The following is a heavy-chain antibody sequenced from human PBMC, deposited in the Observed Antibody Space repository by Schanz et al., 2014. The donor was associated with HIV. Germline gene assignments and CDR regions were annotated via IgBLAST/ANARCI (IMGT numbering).Heavy chain of an antibody. D-gene: IGHD3-10*01. CDR1: GYTFTDYF. CDR2: MNPNSGNT. V-gene: IGHV1-8*02. CDR3: ARVPKHNFGSGSYYPFDY. Sequence: QVQLVQSGAAVKKPGASVKVSCKASGYTFTDYFVHWVRQAPGQGLEWMGWMNPNSGNTGFAQKFQGRVTMTRNTSINTAYMEVSGLKSEDTAVYYCARVPKHNFGSGSYYPFDYWGQGTLVTVSS. J-gene: IGHJ4*02.